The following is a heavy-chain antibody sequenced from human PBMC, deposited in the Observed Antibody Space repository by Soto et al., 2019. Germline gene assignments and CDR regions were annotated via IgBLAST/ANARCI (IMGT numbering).Heavy chain of an antibody. CDR2: VYYSGTT. V-gene: IGHV4-59*12. J-gene: IGHJ4*02. D-gene: IGHD3-16*01. Sequence: QVQLQESGPGLVKPSETLSLTCTVSGGYISSYYWSWIRQPPGKGLEWIGYVYYSGTTSYNPSLKSRVTISVDASKNKFSLRLSSVTAADTAVYYCARSVTLGGGMYNFDNWGQGTLVTVSS. CDR1: GGYISSYY. CDR3: ARSVTLGGGMYNFDN.